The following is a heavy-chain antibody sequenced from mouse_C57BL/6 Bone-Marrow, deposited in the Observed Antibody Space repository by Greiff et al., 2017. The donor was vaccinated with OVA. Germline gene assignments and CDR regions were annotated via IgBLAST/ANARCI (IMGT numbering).Heavy chain of an antibody. CDR1: GYTFTSYW. CDR3: ARGVLREGYAMDY. V-gene: IGHV1-50*01. Sequence: QVQLQQPGAELVKPGASVKLSCKASGYTFTSYWMQWVKQRPGQGLEWIGEIDPSDSYTNYNQKFKGKATLTVDTSSSTAYMQLSSLTSEDSAVYYCARGVLREGYAMDYWGQGTSVTVSS. D-gene: IGHD1-1*01. CDR2: IDPSDSYT. J-gene: IGHJ4*01.